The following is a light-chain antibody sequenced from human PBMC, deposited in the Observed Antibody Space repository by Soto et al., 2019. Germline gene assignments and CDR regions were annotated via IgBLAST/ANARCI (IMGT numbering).Light chain of an antibody. J-gene: IGLJ2*01. CDR3: SSYTSSNTEV. V-gene: IGLV2-14*01. CDR1: TSDVGGYDD. Sequence: QSVLTQPASVSGSPGQSIAISCTGTTSDVGGYDDVSWYQQYPGKAPKLMIYDVNNRPSGVSNRFSGSKSGNTASLAISGLQAEDEADYYCSSYTSSNTEVFGGGTQLTVL. CDR2: DVN.